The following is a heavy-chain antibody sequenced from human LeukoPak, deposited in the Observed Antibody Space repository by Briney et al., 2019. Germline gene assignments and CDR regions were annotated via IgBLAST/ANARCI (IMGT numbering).Heavy chain of an antibody. CDR3: AKETLYCSSTSCYSYFDY. J-gene: IGHJ4*02. Sequence: GGSLRLSCAASGFTFSSYGMHWVRLAPGKGLEWVAVISYDGSNKYYADSVKGRFTISRDNSKNTLYLQMNSLRAEDTAVYYCAKETLYCSSTSCYSYFDYWGQGTLVTVSS. CDR1: GFTFSSYG. CDR2: ISYDGSNK. V-gene: IGHV3-30*18. D-gene: IGHD2-2*01.